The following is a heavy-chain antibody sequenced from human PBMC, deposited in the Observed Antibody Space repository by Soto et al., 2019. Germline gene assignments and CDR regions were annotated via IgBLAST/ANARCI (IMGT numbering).Heavy chain of an antibody. CDR3: ARESSYYYGMDV. CDR1: GYTFTSYD. J-gene: IGHJ6*02. CDR2: MNPNSGNT. D-gene: IGHD1-26*01. Sequence: ASVKVSCKASGYTFTSYDINWVRHATGQGLEWMGWMNPNSGNTGYAQKFQGRVTMTRNTSISTACMELSSLRSEDTAVYYCARESSYYYGMDVWGQGTTVTVSS. V-gene: IGHV1-8*01.